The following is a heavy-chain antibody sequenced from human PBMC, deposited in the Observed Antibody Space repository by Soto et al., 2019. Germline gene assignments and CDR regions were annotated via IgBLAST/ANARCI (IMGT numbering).Heavy chain of an antibody. CDR3: AKASYGSGSYRVDY. CDR1: GCTFSNYV. J-gene: IGHJ4*02. Sequence: EVQLWESGGGLVQPGGSRRLSCAASGCTFSNYVMTWVRQAPGRGLAWVSGTSGTGGSTYYADFVKGLLPISRDNSKSMVFLQMNSLGAEDTAVYYCAKASYGSGSYRVDYWGQGTLVTVSS. D-gene: IGHD3-10*01. V-gene: IGHV3-23*01. CDR2: TSGTGGST.